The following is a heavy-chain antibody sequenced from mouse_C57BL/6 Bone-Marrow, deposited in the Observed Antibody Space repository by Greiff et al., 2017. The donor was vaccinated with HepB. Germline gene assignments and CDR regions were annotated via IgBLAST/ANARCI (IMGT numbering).Heavy chain of an antibody. V-gene: IGHV1-9*01. J-gene: IGHJ2*01. Sequence: VQLQQSGAELMKPGASVKLSCKATGYTFTGYWIEWVKQRPGHGLEWIGEILPGSGSTNYHDKFKGQSTFTADTSTNTAYMQLSSLTAEDSALYYCVITTVVSSFDYWGQGTTLTVSS. D-gene: IGHD1-1*01. CDR2: ILPGSGST. CDR1: GYTFTGYW. CDR3: VITTVVSSFDY.